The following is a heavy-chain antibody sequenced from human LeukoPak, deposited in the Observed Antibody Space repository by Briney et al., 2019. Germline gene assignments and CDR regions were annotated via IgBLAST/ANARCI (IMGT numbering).Heavy chain of an antibody. Sequence: GGSLRLSCAASGFTFSSYAMSWDRQAPGKGLEWVSAISGSGGSTYYADSVKGRFTISRDNSKNTLYLQMNSLRAEDTAVYYCAKDQYSSGWSPDDYWGQGTLVTVSS. D-gene: IGHD6-19*01. CDR2: ISGSGGST. V-gene: IGHV3-23*01. J-gene: IGHJ4*02. CDR1: GFTFSSYA. CDR3: AKDQYSSGWSPDDY.